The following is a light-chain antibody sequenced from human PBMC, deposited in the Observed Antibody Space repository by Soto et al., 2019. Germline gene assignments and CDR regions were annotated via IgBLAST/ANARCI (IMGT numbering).Light chain of an antibody. Sequence: EVGMTQSPATLSVSPGERATLSCRASQSVSSNLAWYQQKPGQTPRLLMYGASTRATGIPARFSGSGSGTEFTLTISSLQSEDFAIYYCQQYKNWPLTFGGGTKVDIK. V-gene: IGKV3-15*01. CDR1: QSVSSN. CDR2: GAS. J-gene: IGKJ4*01. CDR3: QQYKNWPLT.